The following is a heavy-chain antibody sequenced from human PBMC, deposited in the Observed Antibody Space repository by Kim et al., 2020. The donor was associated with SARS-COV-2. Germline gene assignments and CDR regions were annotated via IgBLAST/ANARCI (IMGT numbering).Heavy chain of an antibody. Sequence: YAQKLQGRVTMTTDTSTSTAYMELRSLGSDDTAVYYCARDQRFSYGPLDYWGQGTLVTVSS. CDR3: ARDQRFSYGPLDY. J-gene: IGHJ4*02. V-gene: IGHV1-18*01. D-gene: IGHD5-18*01.